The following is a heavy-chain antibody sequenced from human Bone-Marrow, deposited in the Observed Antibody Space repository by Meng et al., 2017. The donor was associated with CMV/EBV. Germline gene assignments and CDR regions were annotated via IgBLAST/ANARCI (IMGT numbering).Heavy chain of an antibody. J-gene: IGHJ4*02. Sequence: GGSISSGGDYWGWIRQHPGKGLERIGYIYYSGSAYYSPSLKSRVTISVDTSKNQFSLKLSSVTAADTAVYYCVRYCYDTSGYYYFDYWGQGTLVTVSS. CDR1: GGSISSGGDY. D-gene: IGHD3-22*01. CDR3: VRYCYDTSGYYYFDY. V-gene: IGHV4-31*02. CDR2: IYYSGSA.